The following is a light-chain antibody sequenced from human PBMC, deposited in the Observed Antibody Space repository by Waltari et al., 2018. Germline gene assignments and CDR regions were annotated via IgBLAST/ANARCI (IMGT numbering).Light chain of an antibody. CDR3: CSYADSWTWV. Sequence: QSALTQPAPVAGSPGQSITISCTGSRSDVGRYALVPWYQQHPEKAPQVIIFEDNKRPSGVSDRFSGSKSGNTASLTISGLRAEDEADYYCCSYADSWTWVFGGGTKLTVL. V-gene: IGLV2-23*01. J-gene: IGLJ3*02. CDR2: EDN. CDR1: RSDVGRYAL.